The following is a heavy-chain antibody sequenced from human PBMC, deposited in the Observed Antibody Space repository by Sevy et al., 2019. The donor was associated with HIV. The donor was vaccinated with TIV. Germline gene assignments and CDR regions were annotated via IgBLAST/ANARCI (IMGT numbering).Heavy chain of an antibody. Sequence: GGSPRLSCAASGFTFSSFAMGWVRQAPGKGLDWISVISGTGDYTYYADSVKGRFTISRDNSKNTLFLQMNSLRAEDTAIFYCAKKMGGGSGMAFLVDYWGQGTLVTVSS. D-gene: IGHD5-18*01. CDR1: GFTFSSFA. CDR2: ISGTGDYT. V-gene: IGHV3-23*01. J-gene: IGHJ4*02. CDR3: AKKMGGGSGMAFLVDY.